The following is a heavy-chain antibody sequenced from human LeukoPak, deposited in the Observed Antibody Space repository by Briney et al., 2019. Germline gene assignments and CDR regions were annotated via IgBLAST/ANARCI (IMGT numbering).Heavy chain of an antibody. V-gene: IGHV7-4-1*02. Sequence: ASVKVSCKASGYTFTSYAMNWVRQAPGQGLEWMGWINTNTGNPTYAQGFTGRFVFSLDTSVSTAYLQISSLKAEDTAVYYCARDGERSMATIFRRSYYFDYWGQGTLVTVSS. CDR3: ARDGERSMATIFRRSYYFDY. J-gene: IGHJ4*02. CDR1: GYTFTSYA. D-gene: IGHD5-12*01. CDR2: INTNTGNP.